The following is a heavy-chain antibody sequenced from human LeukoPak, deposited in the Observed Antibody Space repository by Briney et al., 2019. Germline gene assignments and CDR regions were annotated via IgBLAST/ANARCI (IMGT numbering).Heavy chain of an antibody. D-gene: IGHD3-3*01. CDR1: GGSLSGSY. V-gene: IGHV4-34*01. J-gene: IGHJ4*02. CDR2: INHSGSA. Sequence: SETLSLTCAVYGGSLSGSYWSWIRQPPGKGLEWIGEINHSGSANYNPSLKSRVTLSIDKSKNQFSLNLDSVTAADTAVYYCARARRDSGFYKVDYWGQGTLVTVSS. CDR3: ARARRDSGFYKVDY.